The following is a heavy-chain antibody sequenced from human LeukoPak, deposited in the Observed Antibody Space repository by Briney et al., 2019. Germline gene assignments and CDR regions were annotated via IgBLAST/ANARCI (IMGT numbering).Heavy chain of an antibody. J-gene: IGHJ3*02. CDR2: ITSSSSYI. V-gene: IGHV3-21*01. CDR3: ARGSVGSSGKGAFDI. D-gene: IGHD2-15*01. Sequence: PGGSLRLSCAASGFTFNTYNMNWVRQAPGQGLEWVSSITSSSSYIYYADSVKGRFTISRDNAKNSLYLQMNSLRAEDTAVYYCARGSVGSSGKGAFDIWGQGTMVTVSS. CDR1: GFTFNTYN.